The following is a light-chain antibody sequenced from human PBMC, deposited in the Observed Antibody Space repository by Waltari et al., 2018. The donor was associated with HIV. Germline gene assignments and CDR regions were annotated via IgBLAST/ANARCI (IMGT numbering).Light chain of an antibody. CDR1: SIDVGGYNY. CDR2: DVS. CDR3: SSYTSSSPYA. V-gene: IGLV2-14*03. Sequence: QSALTQPASVSGSPGQSINISCPGTSIDVGGYNYVSWYQQHPGKAPKHMIYDVSNRPSGVSNRFSGSKSGNTASLTISGLQAEDEADYYCSSYTSSSPYAFGTGTKVTVL. J-gene: IGLJ1*01.